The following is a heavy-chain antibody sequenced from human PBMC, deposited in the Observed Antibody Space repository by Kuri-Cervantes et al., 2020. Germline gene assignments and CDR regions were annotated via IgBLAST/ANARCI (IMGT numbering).Heavy chain of an antibody. CDR3: ARDALPGIAVAGVRAFDI. V-gene: IGHV3-53*01. Sequence: GGSLRLSCAASGFIVSSNYMSWVRQAPGKGLEWVSVIYSGGSTYYADSVKGRFTISRDNSKNTLYLQMNSLRAEDTAVYYCARDALPGIAVAGVRAFDIWGQGTMVTVSS. CDR2: IYSGGST. CDR1: GFIVSSNY. D-gene: IGHD6-19*01. J-gene: IGHJ3*02.